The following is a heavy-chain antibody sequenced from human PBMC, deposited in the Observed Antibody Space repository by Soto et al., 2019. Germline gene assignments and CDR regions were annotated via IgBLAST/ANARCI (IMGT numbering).Heavy chain of an antibody. V-gene: IGHV4-4*07. Sequence: KTSETLSLTCTVSGGSISIYYWSWIRHPAGKGLEWIGRIYTSGSTNYNPSLKSRVTMSVDTSKNQFSLKLSSVTAADTAVYYCAGDGWSSGYSYYYYYGMDVWGQGTTVTVSS. J-gene: IGHJ6*02. D-gene: IGHD5-18*01. CDR3: AGDGWSSGYSYYYYYGMDV. CDR2: IYTSGST. CDR1: GGSISIYY.